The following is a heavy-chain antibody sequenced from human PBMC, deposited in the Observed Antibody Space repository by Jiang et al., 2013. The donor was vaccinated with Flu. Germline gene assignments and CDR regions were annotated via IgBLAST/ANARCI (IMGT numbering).Heavy chain of an antibody. D-gene: IGHD6-6*01. Sequence: EVKKPGASVKVSCKASGYTFTGYYMHWVRQAPGQGLEWMGWINPNSGGTNYAQKFQGWVTMTRDTSISTAYMELSRLRSDDTAVYYCARVGRTDSSSSGWFDPWGQGTLVTVSS. CDR1: GYTFTGYY. CDR2: INPNSGGT. J-gene: IGHJ5*02. V-gene: IGHV1-2*04. CDR3: ARVGRTDSSSSGWFDP.